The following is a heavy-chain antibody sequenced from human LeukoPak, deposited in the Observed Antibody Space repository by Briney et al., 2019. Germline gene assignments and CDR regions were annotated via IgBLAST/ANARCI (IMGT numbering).Heavy chain of an antibody. J-gene: IGHJ4*02. V-gene: IGHV3-23*01. CDR1: GFPFSTYA. Sequence: PGGSLRLSCAASGFPFSTYAMSWVRQAPGKGLEWVSVISGSGGDTYYADSVKGRFTISGDNSKNTVYLQMNSLGADDTAVYYRAKDLDYDSSGYYLDFWGQGTLVTVSS. CDR2: ISGSGGDT. CDR3: AKDLDYDSSGYYLDF. D-gene: IGHD3-22*01.